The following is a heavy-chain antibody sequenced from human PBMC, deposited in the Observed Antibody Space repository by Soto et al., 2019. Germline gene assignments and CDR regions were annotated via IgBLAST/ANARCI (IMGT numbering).Heavy chain of an antibody. CDR1: GFTFSSYG. CDR3: AKDRHWELRGGYFDY. Sequence: QVQLVESGGGVVQPGRSLRLSCAASGFTFSSYGMHWVRQAPGKGLEWVAVISYDGSNKYYADSVKGRFTISRDNSKNTLYLQMNSLRAEDTAVYYCAKDRHWELRGGYFDYWGQGTLVTVSS. CDR2: ISYDGSNK. V-gene: IGHV3-30*18. J-gene: IGHJ4*02. D-gene: IGHD1-26*01.